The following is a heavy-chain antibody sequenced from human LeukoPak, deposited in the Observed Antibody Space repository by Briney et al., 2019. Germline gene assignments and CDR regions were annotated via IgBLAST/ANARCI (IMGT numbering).Heavy chain of an antibody. CDR2: ITGSGGNT. Sequence: GGSLRLSCAASGFTYSSHAMSWARQAPGKGLEWVSVITGSGGNTYYADSVKGRFTISRDNSKDTLFLQMNSLRAEDTAVYYCAKVTSWSFTWGQGTLVTVSS. V-gene: IGHV3-23*01. CDR1: GFTYSSHA. D-gene: IGHD2-2*01. CDR3: AKVTSWSFT. J-gene: IGHJ5*02.